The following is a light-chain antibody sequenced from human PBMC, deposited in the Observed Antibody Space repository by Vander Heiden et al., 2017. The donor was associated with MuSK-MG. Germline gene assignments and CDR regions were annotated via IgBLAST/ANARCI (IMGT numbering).Light chain of an antibody. J-gene: IGLJ3*02. CDR3: CSYASSSTFV. Sequence: QSALPQPASVSGSPAQSITISCTGTSSDVGSYNLVSWYQQHPGKAPKLMIYEVSKRPSGVSNRFSGSKSGNTTSLTISGLQAEDEADYYCCSYASSSTFVFGGGTKLTVL. CDR1: SSDVGSYNL. CDR2: EVS. V-gene: IGLV2-23*02.